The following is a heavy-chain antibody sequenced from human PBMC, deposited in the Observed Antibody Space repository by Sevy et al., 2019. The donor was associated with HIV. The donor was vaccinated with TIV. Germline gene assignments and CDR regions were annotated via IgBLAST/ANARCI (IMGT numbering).Heavy chain of an antibody. CDR2: ISGSGGST. Sequence: GGSLRLSCAASGFTFSSYAMSWVRQAPGKGLEWVSAISGSGGSTYYADSVKGRFTISRDNSKNTLYLQMNSLRAEDTDVYYCAKDIAAAGRAEYFQHWGQGTLVTVSS. J-gene: IGHJ1*01. CDR1: GFTFSSYA. D-gene: IGHD6-13*01. V-gene: IGHV3-23*01. CDR3: AKDIAAAGRAEYFQH.